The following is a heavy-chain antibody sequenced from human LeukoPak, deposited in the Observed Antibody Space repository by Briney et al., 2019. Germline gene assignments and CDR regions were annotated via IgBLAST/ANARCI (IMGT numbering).Heavy chain of an antibody. J-gene: IGHJ3*02. CDR1: GYAFTGYY. V-gene: IGHV1-2*02. CDR2: INPNSGGT. Sequence: ASLKVTCKASGYAFTGYYMHRVRQPPGQGIEWMGWINPNSGGTNYAQKFQGRVTMTRDTSISTAYMELRRLRSDDTAVYYCALLASYAAFDIWGQGTMVTVSS. D-gene: IGHD2/OR15-2a*01. CDR3: ALLASYAAFDI.